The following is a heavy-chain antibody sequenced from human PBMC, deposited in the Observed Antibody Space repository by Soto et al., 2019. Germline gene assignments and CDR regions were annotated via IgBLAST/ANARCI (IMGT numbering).Heavy chain of an antibody. Sequence: ASVKVSCKASGGTFSSYAISWVRQAPGQGLEWMGGIIPIFGTANYAQKFQGRVTITADESTSTAYMELSSLRSEDTAVYYCARRGLNYYDSSGPIYYYYGMDVWGQGTTVTVSS. CDR2: IIPIFGTA. J-gene: IGHJ6*02. D-gene: IGHD3-22*01. CDR3: ARRGLNYYDSSGPIYYYYGMDV. CDR1: GGTFSSYA. V-gene: IGHV1-69*13.